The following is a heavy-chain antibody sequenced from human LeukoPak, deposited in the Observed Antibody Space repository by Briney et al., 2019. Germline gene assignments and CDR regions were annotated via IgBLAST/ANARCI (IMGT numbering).Heavy chain of an antibody. CDR1: GFTFSNYA. V-gene: IGHV3-23*01. J-gene: IGHJ4*02. D-gene: IGHD2-21*01. CDR3: AKFHIVVVNGYFDY. Sequence: GGSLRLSCAASGFTFSNYAMNWVRQAPGKGLEWVSAIGGSGDTTYYADSVKGRFTISRDYSKNTLYLQMNSLRAEDTAVYYCAKFHIVVVNGYFDYWGQGTLVTVSS. CDR2: IGGSGDTT.